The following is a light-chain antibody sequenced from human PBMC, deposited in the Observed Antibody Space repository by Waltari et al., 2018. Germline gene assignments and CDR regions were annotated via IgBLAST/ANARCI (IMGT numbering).Light chain of an antibody. J-gene: IGKJ1*01. CDR1: QSLLHSNGYNY. V-gene: IGKV2-28*01. CDR2: LGS. Sequence: DIVMTQSPLSLPVPPGEPASISFRPSQSLLHSNGYNYLDWYLQKPGQSPQLLIYLGSNRASGVPDRFSGSGSGTDFTLKISRVEAEDVGVYYCMQALQTPPTFGQGTKVEIK. CDR3: MQALQTPPT.